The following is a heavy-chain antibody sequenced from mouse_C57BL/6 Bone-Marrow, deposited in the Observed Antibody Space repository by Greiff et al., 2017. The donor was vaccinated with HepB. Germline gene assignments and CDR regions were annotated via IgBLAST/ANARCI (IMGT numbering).Heavy chain of an antibody. CDR1: GYAFSSYW. CDR3: AREGITTVVDY. V-gene: IGHV1-80*01. J-gene: IGHJ2*01. Sequence: QVQLKQSGAELVKPGASVKISCKASGYAFSSYWMNWVKQRPGKGLEWIGQIYPGDGDTNYNGKFKGKATLTADKSSSTAYMQLSSLTSEDSAVYFCAREGITTVVDYWGQGTTLTVSS. D-gene: IGHD1-1*01. CDR2: IYPGDGDT.